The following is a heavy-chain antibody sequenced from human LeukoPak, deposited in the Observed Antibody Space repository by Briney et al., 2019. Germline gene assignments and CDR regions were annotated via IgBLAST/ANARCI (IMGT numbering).Heavy chain of an antibody. V-gene: IGHV3-66*01. CDR2: FWSGGDT. D-gene: IGHD5-18*01. CDR3: TTAPIRSDDTYENDY. CDR1: GFTVTSHY. Sequence: PGGSLRLSCAGSGFTVTSHYMSWVRQAPGKGPECVSVFWSGGDTYYADSVKGRFTISRDKSKNTVYLQMNGLRVEDTAVYYCTTAPIRSDDTYENDYWGQGILVTVSS. J-gene: IGHJ4*02.